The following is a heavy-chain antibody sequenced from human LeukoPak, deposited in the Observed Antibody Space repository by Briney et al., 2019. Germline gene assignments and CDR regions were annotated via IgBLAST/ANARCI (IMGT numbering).Heavy chain of an antibody. CDR1: GFTFDDYG. CDR2: ISSSDSTI. V-gene: IGHV3-48*04. D-gene: IGHD4/OR15-4a*01. CDR3: ARDGANFY. J-gene: IGHJ4*02. Sequence: GGSLRLSCAASGFTFDDYGMSWVRQAPGKGLEWVSYISSSDSTIYYADSVKGRFTISRDNAKNSLYLQMNSLRAEDTAVYYCARDGANFYWGQGALVTVSS.